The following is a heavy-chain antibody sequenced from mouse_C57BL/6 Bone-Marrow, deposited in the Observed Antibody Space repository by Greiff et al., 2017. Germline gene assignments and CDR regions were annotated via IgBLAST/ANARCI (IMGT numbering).Heavy chain of an antibody. CDR2: INPSSGYT. Sequence: QVQLQQSGAELARPGASVTMSCKASGYTFTSYTMHWVKQRPGQGLEWIGYINPSSGYTKYNQKFKDKATLTADKSSSTAYMQLSSLTSEDSAVYYCARMPGYPWYFDVWGTGTTVTVSS. V-gene: IGHV1-4*01. CDR3: ARMPGYPWYFDV. CDR1: GYTFTSYT. D-gene: IGHD2-2*01. J-gene: IGHJ1*03.